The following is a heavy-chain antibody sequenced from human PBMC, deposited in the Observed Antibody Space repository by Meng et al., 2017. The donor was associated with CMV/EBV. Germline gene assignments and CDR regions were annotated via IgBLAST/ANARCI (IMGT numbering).Heavy chain of an antibody. D-gene: IGHD5-18*01. Sequence: GESLKISCKASGYTFTGYYMHWVRQAPGQGLEWIGWINPNSGGTNYAQKFQGRVTMTRDTSISTAYMELSRLRSDDTAVYYCARGWIQLWLMGYWGQGTLVTVSS. CDR1: GYTFTGYY. J-gene: IGHJ4*02. V-gene: IGHV1-2*02. CDR3: ARGWIQLWLMGY. CDR2: INPNSGGT.